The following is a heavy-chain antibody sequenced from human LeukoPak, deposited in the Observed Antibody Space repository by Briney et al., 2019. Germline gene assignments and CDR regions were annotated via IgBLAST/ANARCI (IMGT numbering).Heavy chain of an antibody. CDR2: IYPHDSFT. Sequence: GESLKISCKASGYSFTNYWIGWVRQMPGKGLEWMGIIYPHDSFTRYSPSFQDQVTISADKSITTAYLQWSSLKASDTAVYYCATFGGKGGPSDYFDYWGQGALVTVSS. CDR1: GYSFTNYW. CDR3: ATFGGKGGPSDYFDY. V-gene: IGHV5-51*01. D-gene: IGHD3-10*01. J-gene: IGHJ4*02.